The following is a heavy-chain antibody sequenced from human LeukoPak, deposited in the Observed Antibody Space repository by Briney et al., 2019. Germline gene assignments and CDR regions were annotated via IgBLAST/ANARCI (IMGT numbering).Heavy chain of an antibody. Sequence: ASVKVSCKASGYTFTNYGMSWVRQAPGQGLEWMGWISAKNGNTDYAQKLQGRVTMTTDTSTSTAYMELRSLRSDDTAVYYCARDRGTTVTTSADYWGQGTLVTVSS. CDR1: GYTFTNYG. J-gene: IGHJ4*02. CDR3: ARDRGTTVTTSADY. CDR2: ISAKNGNT. V-gene: IGHV1-18*01. D-gene: IGHD4-17*01.